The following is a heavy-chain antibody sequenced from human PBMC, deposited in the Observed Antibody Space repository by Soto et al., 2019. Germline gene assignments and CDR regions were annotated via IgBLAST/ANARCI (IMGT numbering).Heavy chain of an antibody. Sequence: QITLKESGPTLVRPPQTLTLTCTFSGFSLTSGVGVGWIRQPPGKALEWLALIYWDDDKRYSPSLKNRLTITQDTPTPQVVLTMTIVAPLDTAPYFCAHIDPQMVTVGGHGGFDYWGQGTLVTVSS. CDR3: AHIDPQMVTVGGHGGFDY. J-gene: IGHJ4*02. V-gene: IGHV2-5*02. CDR1: GFSLTSGVG. D-gene: IGHD2-21*02. CDR2: IYWDDDK.